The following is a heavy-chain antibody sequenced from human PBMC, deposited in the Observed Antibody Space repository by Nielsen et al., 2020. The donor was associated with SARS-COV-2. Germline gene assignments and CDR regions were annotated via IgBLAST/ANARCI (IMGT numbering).Heavy chain of an antibody. V-gene: IGHV3-23*01. D-gene: IGHD4-11*01. CDR2: ISGSGGST. CDR1: GFTFSSYA. CDR3: AKTTVFHFDY. J-gene: IGHJ4*02. Sequence: GESLKISCAASGFTFSSYAMSWVRQAPGKGPEWVSAISGSGGSTYYADSVKGRFTISRDNSKNTLYLQMNSLRAEDTAVYYCAKTTVFHFDYWGQGTLVTVSS.